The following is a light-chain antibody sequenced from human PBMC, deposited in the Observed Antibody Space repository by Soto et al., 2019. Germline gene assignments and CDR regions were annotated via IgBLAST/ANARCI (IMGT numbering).Light chain of an antibody. Sequence: QSVLTQPASVSGSPGQSITISCTGTSSDVGGYNYVSWYQQHPGKAPKLIIYEVSNRPSGVSNRFSGSKSSNTASLTISGLQDEDEAYYYCNSYTSKSTGVFGNGTKLTVL. CDR1: SSDVGGYNY. CDR3: NSYTSKSTGV. J-gene: IGLJ1*01. V-gene: IGLV2-14*01. CDR2: EVS.